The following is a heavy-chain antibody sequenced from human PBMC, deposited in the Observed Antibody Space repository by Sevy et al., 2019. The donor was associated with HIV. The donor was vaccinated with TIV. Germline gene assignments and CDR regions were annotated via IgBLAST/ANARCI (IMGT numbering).Heavy chain of an antibody. D-gene: IGHD2-2*01. CDR2: ISSSGSTI. CDR1: GFTFSDYY. V-gene: IGHV3-11*01. J-gene: IGHJ5*02. Sequence: GGSLRLSCAASGFTFSDYYMSWIRQAPGKGLEWVSYISSSGSTIYYADSVKGRFTISRDNAKNSLYLQMNSLRAEDTAVYYCARGDYCSSTSCYHYNWFAPWGQGTLVTVSS. CDR3: ARGDYCSSTSCYHYNWFAP.